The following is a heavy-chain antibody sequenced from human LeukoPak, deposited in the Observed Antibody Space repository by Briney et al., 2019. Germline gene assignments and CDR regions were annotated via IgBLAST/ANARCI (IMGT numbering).Heavy chain of an antibody. CDR3: ARDILTGNFDY. Sequence: PGGSLRLSCAASGFTFSSYGMHWVRQAPGKGLEWVAVIWYDGSNKYYADSVKGRFTISGDNSKNTLYLQMNSLRAEDTAVYYCARDILTGNFDYWGQGTLVTVSS. J-gene: IGHJ4*02. CDR2: IWYDGSNK. V-gene: IGHV3-33*01. CDR1: GFTFSSYG. D-gene: IGHD3-9*01.